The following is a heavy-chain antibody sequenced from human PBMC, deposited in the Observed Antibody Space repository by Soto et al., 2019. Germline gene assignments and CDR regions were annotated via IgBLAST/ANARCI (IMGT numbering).Heavy chain of an antibody. CDR3: ARDGRRNTATPDAFDI. D-gene: IGHD6-25*01. CDR2: IYYSGST. Sequence: PSETLSLTCTVSGGSVSSGDHYWSWIRQPPGKGLEWIGQIYYSGSTNYHPSLKSRVTISVDTSKNQFSLNLSSVTAADTAVYYCARDGRRNTATPDAFDIWGQGTMVTVSS. V-gene: IGHV4-61*08. CDR1: GGSVSSGDHY. J-gene: IGHJ3*02.